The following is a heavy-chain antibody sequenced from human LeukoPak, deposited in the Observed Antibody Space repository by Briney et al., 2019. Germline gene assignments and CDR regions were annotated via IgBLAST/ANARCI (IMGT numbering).Heavy chain of an antibody. Sequence: GGSLRLSCAASGFTFSSYSMNWVRQAPGKGLEWVSYISSSSSTIYYADSVKGRFTISRDNAKNSLYLQMNSLRAEDTAVYYCARGGFGGWLDYWGQGTLVTVSS. J-gene: IGHJ4*02. CDR3: ARGGFGGWLDY. CDR1: GFTFSSYS. D-gene: IGHD6-19*01. V-gene: IGHV3-48*01. CDR2: ISSSSSTI.